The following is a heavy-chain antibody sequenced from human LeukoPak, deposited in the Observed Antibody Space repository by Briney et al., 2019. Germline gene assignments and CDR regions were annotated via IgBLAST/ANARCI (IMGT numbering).Heavy chain of an antibody. CDR1: GGSISSYY. D-gene: IGHD4-17*01. CDR2: IYYSGST. CDR3: ARDLGRYGDCPPGNGMDV. V-gene: IGHV4-59*01. Sequence: SETLSLTCTVSGGSISSYYWSWIRQPPGKGLEWIGYIYYSGSTNYNPSLKSRVTISVGTSKNQFSLKLSSVTAADTAVYYCARDLGRYGDCPPGNGMDVWGQGTTVTVSS. J-gene: IGHJ6*02.